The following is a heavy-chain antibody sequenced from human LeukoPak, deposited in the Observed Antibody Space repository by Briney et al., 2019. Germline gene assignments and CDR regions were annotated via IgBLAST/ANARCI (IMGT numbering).Heavy chain of an antibody. CDR1: GFTVSSNY. CDR3: AMATWVGGLDY. J-gene: IGHJ4*02. V-gene: IGHV3-66*01. CDR2: IYRGGST. D-gene: IGHD1-26*01. Sequence: AGGPLRLSCAASGFTVSSNYMSCVRQAPGKGLEWVSVIYRGGSTYYADSVKGRFTISRDNSKNTLYLQMNNLRAEDTAVYYCAMATWVGGLDYWGQGTLVTVSS.